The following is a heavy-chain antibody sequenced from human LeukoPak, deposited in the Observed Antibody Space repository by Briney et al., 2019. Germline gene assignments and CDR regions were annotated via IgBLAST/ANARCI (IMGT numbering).Heavy chain of an antibody. D-gene: IGHD6-13*01. J-gene: IGHJ5*02. Sequence: ASVKDSCKASGYTFTSYGISWVRQDPGQGLEWMGWISAYNGNTNYAQKLQGRVTMTTDTSTSTAYMELRSLRSDDTAVYYCARDPITRYSSNWYKPENWFDPWGQGTLVTVSS. V-gene: IGHV1-18*01. CDR1: GYTFTSYG. CDR3: ARDPITRYSSNWYKPENWFDP. CDR2: ISAYNGNT.